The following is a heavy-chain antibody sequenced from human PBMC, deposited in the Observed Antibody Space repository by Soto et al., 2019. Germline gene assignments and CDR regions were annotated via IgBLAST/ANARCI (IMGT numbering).Heavy chain of an antibody. CDR1: GYSFTSYW. D-gene: IGHD1-1*01. CDR2: IYPGDSDT. Sequence: GESLKISCKGSGYSFTSYWIGWVRQMPGKGLEWMGIIYPGDSDTRYSPSFQGQVTISRDNSKNTLYLQMNSLRAEDTAVYYCAREPVPGTRGRGAFDIWGQGTMVTVSS. V-gene: IGHV5-51*01. J-gene: IGHJ3*02. CDR3: AREPVPGTRGRGAFDI.